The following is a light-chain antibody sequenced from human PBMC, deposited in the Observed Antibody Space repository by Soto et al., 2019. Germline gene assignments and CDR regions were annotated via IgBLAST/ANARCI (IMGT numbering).Light chain of an antibody. CDR2: GAS. CDR1: QSVNGNY. CDR3: QQYGSSFRYT. V-gene: IGKV3-20*01. Sequence: EIVLTQSPGTLSLSPGERATLSCRASQSVNGNYLTWYQQKPGQAPRLLIYGASSRATGIPDRFSGSGSGTDFTLTISRLEPDDFAVDYCQQYGSSFRYTFGQGTKLEIK. J-gene: IGKJ2*01.